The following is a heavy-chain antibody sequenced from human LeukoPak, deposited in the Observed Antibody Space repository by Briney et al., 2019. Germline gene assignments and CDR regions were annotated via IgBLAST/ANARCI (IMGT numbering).Heavy chain of an antibody. CDR1: GFTLSSYA. CDR3: AKAGYCSGGSCYSASPFDY. J-gene: IGHJ4*02. D-gene: IGHD2-15*01. Sequence: GGSLRLACAASGFTLSSYAMSWVRQAPGKGLEWVSAISGSGGSTYYADSVKGRFTISRDNSKNTLYLQMNSLRAEDTAVYYCAKAGYCSGGSCYSASPFDYWGQGTLVTVSS. V-gene: IGHV3-23*01. CDR2: ISGSGGST.